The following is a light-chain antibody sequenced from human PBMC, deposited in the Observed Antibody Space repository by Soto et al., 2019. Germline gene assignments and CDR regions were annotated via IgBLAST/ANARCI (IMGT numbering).Light chain of an antibody. CDR3: QQYDGPPLT. CDR1: QSVSSY. J-gene: IGKJ3*01. V-gene: IGKV3-20*01. Sequence: ALTQSPGTLSSSPGERATLSCRASQSVSSYLAWYQQKNGQSPRILIYDASNRDTGIPARFSGTWSGTDFVLTINRLEPEDSQVYFCQQYDGPPLTFGPGTKVDIK. CDR2: DAS.